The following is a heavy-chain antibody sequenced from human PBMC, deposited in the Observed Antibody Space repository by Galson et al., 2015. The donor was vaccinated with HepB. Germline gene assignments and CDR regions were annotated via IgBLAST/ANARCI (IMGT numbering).Heavy chain of an antibody. V-gene: IGHV3-30*04. J-gene: IGHJ3*01. Sequence: SLRLSCAASGFIFNVYPMHWVRQAPGKGLEWVAVLSQNGVTKYYADSVKGRFTISRDNSKNTLYLQMNSLRPEDTAVYYCARVKDWDDAFDVWGQGTRVTVSS. CDR1: GFIFNVYP. D-gene: IGHD3-9*01. CDR2: LSQNGVTK. CDR3: ARVKDWDDAFDV.